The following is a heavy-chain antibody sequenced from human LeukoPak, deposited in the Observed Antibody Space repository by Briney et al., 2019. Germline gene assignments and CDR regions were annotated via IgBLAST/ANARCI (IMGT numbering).Heavy chain of an antibody. CDR3: ARVTGYMIEDYFDY. J-gene: IGHJ4*02. Sequence: GGTLRLSCAVSGFTFSVYGMSWVRQAPGKGLEWVSAITGSGGRTYYADSEKGRFTISRDNSKNTLYLQMNSLRAEDTAVYYCARVTGYMIEDYFDYWGQGTLVTVSS. V-gene: IGHV3-23*01. CDR1: GFTFSVYG. D-gene: IGHD3-22*01. CDR2: ITGSGGRT.